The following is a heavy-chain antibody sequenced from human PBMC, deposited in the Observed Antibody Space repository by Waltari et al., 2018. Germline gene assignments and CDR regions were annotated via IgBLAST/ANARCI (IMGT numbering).Heavy chain of an antibody. D-gene: IGHD1-26*01. CDR1: GSSISSGYY. Sequence: QVQLQESGPGLVKPSETLSLTCAVSGSSISSGYYWGWIRQPPGKGLEWIGSIYHSGSTYYNPSLKSRVTISVDTSKNQFSLKLSSVTAADTAVYYCARRQEGVDYWGQGTLVTVSS. CDR2: IYHSGST. CDR3: ARRQEGVDY. V-gene: IGHV4-38-2*01. J-gene: IGHJ4*02.